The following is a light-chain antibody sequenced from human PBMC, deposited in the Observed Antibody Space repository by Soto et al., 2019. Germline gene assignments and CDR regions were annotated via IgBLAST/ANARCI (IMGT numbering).Light chain of an antibody. J-gene: IGKJ1*01. Sequence: EIVLTQSPGTLSLSPGERATLSCRASQSVSSTYLAWFQQKPGQAPRLLIYGASSRATGIPDRFSGSGSGTDFTLTISRLEPEDFAVYYCQQYGSSPRTFGQETKVDIK. CDR3: QQYGSSPRT. V-gene: IGKV3-20*01. CDR1: QSVSSTY. CDR2: GAS.